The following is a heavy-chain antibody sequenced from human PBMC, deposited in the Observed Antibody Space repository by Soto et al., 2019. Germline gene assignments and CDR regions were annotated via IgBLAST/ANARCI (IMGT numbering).Heavy chain of an antibody. D-gene: IGHD6-13*01. CDR1: GFTFDDYG. Sequence: EVQVVESGGGLVQPGRSLRLSCAASGFTFDDYGMHWVRQVPGKGLEWVSGISWNSGRIGYADSVKGRFTISRDDAKNSLYLQMNSLRAEDTALYYCAKDRLLEAAGSGFDSWGQGNLVTVSS. CDR2: ISWNSGRI. CDR3: AKDRLLEAAGSGFDS. V-gene: IGHV3-9*01. J-gene: IGHJ4*02.